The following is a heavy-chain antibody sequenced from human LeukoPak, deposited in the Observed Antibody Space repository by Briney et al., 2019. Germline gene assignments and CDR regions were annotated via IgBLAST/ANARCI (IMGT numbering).Heavy chain of an antibody. CDR1: GFTFSSYA. V-gene: IGHV3-30-3*01. CDR2: ISYDGSNK. CDR3: ARDAFDI. Sequence: GGSLRLSCAASGFTFSSYAMHWVRQAPGKGLEWVAVISYDGSNKYYADSVKRRFTISRDNSKNTLYLQMNSLRAEDTAVYYCARDAFDIWGQGTMVTVSS. J-gene: IGHJ3*02.